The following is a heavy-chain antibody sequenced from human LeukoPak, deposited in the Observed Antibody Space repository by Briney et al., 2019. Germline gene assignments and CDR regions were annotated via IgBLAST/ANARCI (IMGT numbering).Heavy chain of an antibody. CDR2: IYYSGST. CDR3: ARTGSYSGSYLALYYFDY. CDR1: GGSISSYY. Sequence: PSETLSLTCTVSGGSISSYYWSWIRQPPGKGLEWIGYIYYSGSTNYNPSLKSRVTISVDTSKNQFSLKLSSVTAADTAVYYCARTGSYSGSYLALYYFDYWGQGTLVTVSS. V-gene: IGHV4-59*08. D-gene: IGHD1-26*01. J-gene: IGHJ4*02.